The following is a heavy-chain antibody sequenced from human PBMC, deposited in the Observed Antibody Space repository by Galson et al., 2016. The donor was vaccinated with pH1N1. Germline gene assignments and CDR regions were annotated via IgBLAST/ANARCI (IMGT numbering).Heavy chain of an antibody. CDR2: VNPGGSTI. CDR3: ARQYGFGDYRGNAFDI. V-gene: IGHV5-51*01. D-gene: IGHD4-17*01. CDR1: GYIFTSQW. Sequence: QSGAEVKKPGESLKISCKASGYIFTSQWIAWVRQVPGKGLEWVGVVNPGGSTIRYSPSFQGRVTISSDKSISTAYLQWISLRASDTAMYYCARQYGFGDYRGNAFDIWGQGTMVIVSS. J-gene: IGHJ3*02.